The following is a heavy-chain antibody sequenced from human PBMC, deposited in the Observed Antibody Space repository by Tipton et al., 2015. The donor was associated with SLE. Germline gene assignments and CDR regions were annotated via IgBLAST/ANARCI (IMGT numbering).Heavy chain of an antibody. CDR3: ARASKIGPAAGSNWFDP. CDR1: GGSISSHS. V-gene: IGHV4-4*07. Sequence: LRLSCTVSGGSISSHSWSWIRQPTGKGLEWIGRIYTSGSTNFNPPLKSRVTISVDTSKNQFSLKLSSVTAADTAVYYCARASKIGPAAGSNWFDPWGQGTLVTVSS. J-gene: IGHJ5*02. CDR2: IYTSGST. D-gene: IGHD6-13*01.